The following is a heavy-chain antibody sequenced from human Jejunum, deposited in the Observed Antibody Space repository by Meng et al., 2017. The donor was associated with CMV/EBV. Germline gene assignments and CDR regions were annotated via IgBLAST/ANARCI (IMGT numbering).Heavy chain of an antibody. CDR1: GGSFSTHT. J-gene: IGHJ4*02. D-gene: IGHD1-14*01. V-gene: IGHV1-69*13. CDR2: LIAVFDKT. CDR3: ARGRRNEPLFDY. Sequence: VQWGECGAKVKKPGSSVKVACKTSGGSFSTHTFSWVRQAPGQGLEWMGGLIAVFDKTKAAPRFQDRVTFTADESTSTAYMELSSLTFDDTAVYFCARGRRNEPLFDYWGQGTLVTVSS.